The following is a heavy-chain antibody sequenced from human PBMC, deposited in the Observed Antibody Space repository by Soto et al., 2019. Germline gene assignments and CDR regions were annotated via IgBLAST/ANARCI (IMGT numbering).Heavy chain of an antibody. CDR3: ARDRVLRYFDWLLYADYYGMDV. CDR2: ISAYNGNT. D-gene: IGHD3-9*01. CDR1: GYTFTSYG. J-gene: IGHJ6*02. Sequence: ASVKVSCKASGYTFTSYGISWVRQAPGQGLEWMGWISAYNGNTNYAQKLQGRVTMTTDTSTSKAYMELRSLRSDDTAVYYCARDRVLRYFDWLLYADYYGMDVWGQGTTVTVSS. V-gene: IGHV1-18*01.